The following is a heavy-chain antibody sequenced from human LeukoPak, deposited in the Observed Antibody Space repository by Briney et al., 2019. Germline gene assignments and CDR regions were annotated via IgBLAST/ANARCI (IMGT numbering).Heavy chain of an antibody. Sequence: ASVKVSCKASGGTFSGYAISWVRQAPGQGLEWMGWISAYNGNTNYAQKLQGRVTMTTDTSTSTAYMELRSLRSDDTAVYYCARDGGYDFGGDFDYWGQGTLVTVSS. J-gene: IGHJ4*02. CDR3: ARDGGYDFGGDFDY. CDR2: ISAYNGNT. V-gene: IGHV1-18*01. CDR1: GGTFSGYA. D-gene: IGHD5-12*01.